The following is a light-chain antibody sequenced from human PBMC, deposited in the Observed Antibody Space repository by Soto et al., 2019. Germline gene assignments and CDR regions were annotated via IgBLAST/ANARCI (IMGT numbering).Light chain of an antibody. CDR3: QTWGTGYWV. J-gene: IGLJ3*02. CDR1: SRHSSYA. V-gene: IGLV4-69*01. CDR2: LNSDGSH. Sequence: QSVLTQSPSASASLGASVKLTCTLSSRHSSYAIAWHQQQPEKGPRYLMKLNSDGSHSKGDGIPDRFSGSSSGAERYLTISSLQSEDEADYYCQTWGTGYWVFGGGTKVTVL.